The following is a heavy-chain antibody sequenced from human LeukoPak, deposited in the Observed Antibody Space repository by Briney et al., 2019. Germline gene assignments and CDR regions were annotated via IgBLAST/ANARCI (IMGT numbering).Heavy chain of an antibody. Sequence: SGGSLRLSCAASGFTFSNHGMNWVRQAPGKGLEWVSGISPSGDITYYADSVKGRFTISRDNDKNSLFLQMNSLRVEDTAVYYCVRDMSRESIFDYWGQGTLVTVSS. D-gene: IGHD3-16*01. V-gene: IGHV3-21*01. CDR1: GFTFSNHG. J-gene: IGHJ4*02. CDR3: VRDMSRESIFDY. CDR2: ISPSGDIT.